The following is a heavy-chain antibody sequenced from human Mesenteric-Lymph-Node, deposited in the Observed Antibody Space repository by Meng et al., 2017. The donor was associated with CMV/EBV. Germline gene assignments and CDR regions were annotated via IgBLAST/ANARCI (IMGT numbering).Heavy chain of an antibody. D-gene: IGHD2-2*01. CDR2: ISVTGSTV. Sequence: GESLKISCAASGFTFSDFYMTWIRQAPGTGLEWISYISVTGSTVYYADSVKGRFTISRDNAQNSLYLQMNSLGAGDTAVYYCARGQWYQLLGRDHYFGMGVWGQGTTVTVSS. J-gene: IGHJ6*02. CDR3: ARGQWYQLLGRDHYFGMGV. CDR1: GFTFSDFY. V-gene: IGHV3-11*04.